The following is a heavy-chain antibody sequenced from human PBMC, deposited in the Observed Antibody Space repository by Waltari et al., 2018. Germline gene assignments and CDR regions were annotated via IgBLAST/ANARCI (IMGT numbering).Heavy chain of an antibody. CDR3: AIGAYCGGDCYPGYFQH. J-gene: IGHJ1*01. Sequence: NWVRQATGQGLEWMGWMNPNSGNTGYAQKFQGRVTMTRNTSISTAYMELSSLRSEDTAVYYCAIGAYCGGDCYPGYFQHWGQGTLVTVSS. V-gene: IGHV1-8*01. D-gene: IGHD2-21*02. CDR2: MNPNSGNT.